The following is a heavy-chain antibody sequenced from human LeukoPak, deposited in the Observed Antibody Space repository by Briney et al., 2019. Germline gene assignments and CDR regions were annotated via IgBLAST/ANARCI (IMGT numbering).Heavy chain of an antibody. CDR2: IYTSGCT. Sequence: SETLSLTCTVSGGSISSYYWSWIRQPAGKGLEWIGRIYTSGCTNYNPSLKSRVTMSVDTSKNQFSLKLSSVTAADTAVYYCAREYTIFGVVTFDYWGQGTLVTVSS. J-gene: IGHJ4*02. D-gene: IGHD3-3*01. CDR1: GGSISSYY. CDR3: AREYTIFGVVTFDY. V-gene: IGHV4-4*07.